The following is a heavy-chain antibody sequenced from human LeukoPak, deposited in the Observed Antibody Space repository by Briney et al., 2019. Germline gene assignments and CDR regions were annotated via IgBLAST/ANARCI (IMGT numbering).Heavy chain of an antibody. V-gene: IGHV3-23*01. D-gene: IGHD2-2*01. CDR2: ISGSGGST. CDR3: VRYCSSTSCFPHPYYFDY. J-gene: IGHJ4*02. Sequence: PGGSLRLSCAASGFTFSSYAMSWARQAPGKVLEWVSAISGSGGSTYYADSVEGRFTISRDNSKNTLYLQMNSLRAEDTAVYYCVRYCSSTSCFPHPYYFDYWGQGTLVTVSS. CDR1: GFTFSSYA.